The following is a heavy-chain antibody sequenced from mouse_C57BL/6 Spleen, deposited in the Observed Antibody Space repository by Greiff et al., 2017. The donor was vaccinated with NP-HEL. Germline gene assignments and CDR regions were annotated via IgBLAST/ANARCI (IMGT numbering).Heavy chain of an antibody. CDR1: GYTFTDYY. Sequence: VQLKQSGPELVKPGASVKISCKASGYTFTDYYMNWVKQSHGKSLEWIGDINPNNGGTSYNQKFKGKATLTVDKSSSTAYMELRSLTSEDSAVYYCAPYYYGSSSAWFAYWGQGTLVTVSA. CDR2: INPNNGGT. CDR3: APYYYGSSSAWFAY. J-gene: IGHJ3*01. V-gene: IGHV1-26*01. D-gene: IGHD1-1*01.